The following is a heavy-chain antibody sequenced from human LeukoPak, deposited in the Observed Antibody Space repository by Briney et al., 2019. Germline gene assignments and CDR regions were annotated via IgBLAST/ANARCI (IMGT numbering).Heavy chain of an antibody. CDR3: ARGSITMVRGVKELDY. V-gene: IGHV4-34*01. CDR1: GGSFSGYY. CDR2: INHSGST. J-gene: IGHJ4*02. Sequence: SETLSLTCAVYGGSFSGYYWSWIRQPPGKGLEWIGEINHSGSTNYNPSLKSRVTISVDASKNQFSLKLSSVTAADTAVYYCARGSITMVRGVKELDYWGQGTLVTVSS. D-gene: IGHD3-10*01.